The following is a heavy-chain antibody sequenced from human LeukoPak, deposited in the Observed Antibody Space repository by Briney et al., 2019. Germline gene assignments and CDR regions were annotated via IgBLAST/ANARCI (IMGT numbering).Heavy chain of an antibody. CDR3: AKDASGSYVYYYYYYGMDV. Sequence: GGSLRLSCAASGFTFSSYGMHWVRQAPGEGLEWVAVISYDGSNKYYADSVKGRFTISRDNSKNTLYLQMNSLRAEDTAVYYCAKDASGSYVYYYYYYGMDVWGQGTTVTVSS. J-gene: IGHJ6*02. V-gene: IGHV3-30*18. D-gene: IGHD1-26*01. CDR2: ISYDGSNK. CDR1: GFTFSSYG.